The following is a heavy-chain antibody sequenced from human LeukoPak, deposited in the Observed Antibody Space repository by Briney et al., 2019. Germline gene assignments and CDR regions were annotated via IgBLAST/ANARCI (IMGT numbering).Heavy chain of an antibody. Sequence: PSETLSLTCTVSGGSISSGGYYWSWIRQHPGKGLEWIGSIYYSGSCYYSPSLKSRMNISIDTSRIQFSLRLSSITAADTAVYYCAREVSVGTYNWFDPWGQGTLVTVSS. D-gene: IGHD1-26*01. CDR3: AREVSVGTYNWFDP. CDR2: IYYSGSC. J-gene: IGHJ5*02. CDR1: GGSISSGGYY. V-gene: IGHV4-31*03.